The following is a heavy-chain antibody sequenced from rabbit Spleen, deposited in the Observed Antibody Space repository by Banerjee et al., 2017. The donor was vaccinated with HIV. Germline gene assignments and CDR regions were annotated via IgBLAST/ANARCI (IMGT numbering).Heavy chain of an antibody. J-gene: IGHJ4*01. D-gene: IGHD8-1*01. CDR1: GFSFSSGYY. Sequence: QSLEESGGDLVKPGASLTLTCTASGFSFSSGYYMCWVRQAPGKGLEWIGYIDPVFGITYYASWVNGRFSISRENAQNTVFLQMTSLTAADTATYFCARDGAGGSYFALWGQGTLVTVS. CDR2: IDPVFGIT. CDR3: ARDGAGGSYFAL. V-gene: IGHV1S40*01.